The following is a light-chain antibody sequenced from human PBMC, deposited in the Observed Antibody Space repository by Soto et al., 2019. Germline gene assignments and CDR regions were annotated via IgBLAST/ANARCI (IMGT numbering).Light chain of an antibody. V-gene: IGKV3-20*01. Sequence: IVLTQSPGTLSLSPGERATLSCSASQSVSSNYLAWYQQKPGQAPRLLIYGASGRATGIPDRFRGSGSGTDFTLTISDVQPEDFALYYCHQRQSWPRTFGQGTKVDIK. J-gene: IGKJ1*01. CDR1: QSVSSNY. CDR2: GAS. CDR3: HQRQSWPRT.